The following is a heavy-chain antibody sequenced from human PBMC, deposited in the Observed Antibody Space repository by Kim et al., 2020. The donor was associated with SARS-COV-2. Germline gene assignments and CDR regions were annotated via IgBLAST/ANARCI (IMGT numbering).Heavy chain of an antibody. J-gene: IGHJ3*02. Sequence: SETLSLTCTVSGGSMTSYFWTWIRQPPGKGLEWIGYISDTGSTSYNPSLQSRVTISVDTSTNQFSLRLTSVTAADTAVYYCARPSYTGSYRHAFDIWGPG. V-gene: IGHV4-59*08. D-gene: IGHD1-26*01. CDR3: ARPSYTGSYRHAFDI. CDR1: GGSMTSYF. CDR2: ISDTGST.